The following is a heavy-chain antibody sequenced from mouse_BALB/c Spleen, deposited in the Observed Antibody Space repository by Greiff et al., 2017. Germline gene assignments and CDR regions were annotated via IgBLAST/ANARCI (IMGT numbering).Heavy chain of an antibody. Sequence: EVKLMESGPGLVKPSQSLSLTCTVTGYSITSDYAWNWIRQFPGNKLEWMGYISYSGSTSYNPSLKSRISITRDTSKNQFFLQLNSVTTEDTATYYCTRGAYYDYSAWFAYWGQGTLVTVSA. V-gene: IGHV3-2*02. CDR2: ISYSGST. D-gene: IGHD2-4*01. CDR1: GYSITSDYA. CDR3: TRGAYYDYSAWFAY. J-gene: IGHJ3*01.